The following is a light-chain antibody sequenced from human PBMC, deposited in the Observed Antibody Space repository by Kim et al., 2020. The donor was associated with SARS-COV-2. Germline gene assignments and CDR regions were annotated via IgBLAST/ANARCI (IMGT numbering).Light chain of an antibody. J-gene: IGLJ1*01. CDR3: QYYDYSLHAYV. CDR2: GYT. CDR1: TSSIGAGYD. V-gene: IGLV1-40*01. Sequence: RVNFSCTVGTSSIGAGYDVHWYQQVPGTGPKRLIDGYTKRPSGVPDRFAGSRSGTSASLAITGLQAEDESDYYCQYYDYSLHAYVFGAGTKVTVL.